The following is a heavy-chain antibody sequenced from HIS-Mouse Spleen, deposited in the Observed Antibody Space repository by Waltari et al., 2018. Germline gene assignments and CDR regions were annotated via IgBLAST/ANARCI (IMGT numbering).Heavy chain of an antibody. V-gene: IGHV4-39*07. D-gene: IGHD6-13*01. CDR1: GGSISSSSYY. CDR3: AREIPYSSSWYDWYFDL. CDR2: IYYSGRT. Sequence: QLQLQESGPGLVKPSETLSLTCTVSGGSISSSSYYWGWIRQPPGKGLEWIGSIYYSGRTYYNPSLKRRVTISVDPSKNQFSLKLSSVTAADTAVYYCAREIPYSSSWYDWYFDLWGRGTLVTVSS. J-gene: IGHJ2*01.